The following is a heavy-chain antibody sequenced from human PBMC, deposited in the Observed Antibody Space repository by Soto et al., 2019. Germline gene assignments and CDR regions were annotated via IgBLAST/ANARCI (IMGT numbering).Heavy chain of an antibody. CDR3: ARGKGDIAARLAERPYGMDV. CDR2: IWYDGSNK. J-gene: IGHJ6*02. Sequence: QVQLVESGGGVVQPGRSLRLSCAASGFTFSSYGMHWVRQAPGKGLEWVAVIWYDGSNKYHADSVKGRFTISRDNSKNTLYLQMTSLRAEDTAVYYCARGKGDIAARLAERPYGMDVWGQGTTVTVSS. D-gene: IGHD6-13*01. V-gene: IGHV3-33*01. CDR1: GFTFSSYG.